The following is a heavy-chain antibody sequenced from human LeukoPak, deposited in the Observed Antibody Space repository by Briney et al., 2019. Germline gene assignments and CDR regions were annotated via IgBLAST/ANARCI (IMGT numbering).Heavy chain of an antibody. V-gene: IGHV5-51*01. CDR3: ARQAIVGATSRDAFDI. CDR2: IYPGDSDT. J-gene: IGHJ3*02. CDR1: GYSFTSYW. Sequence: GESLKISCKGSGYSFTSYWIGWVRQMPGKGLEWMGIIYPGDSDTRYSPSFQGQVTISADKSISTAYLQWSSLKASDTAMYYCARQAIVGATSRDAFDIWGQGTMVTVSS. D-gene: IGHD1-26*01.